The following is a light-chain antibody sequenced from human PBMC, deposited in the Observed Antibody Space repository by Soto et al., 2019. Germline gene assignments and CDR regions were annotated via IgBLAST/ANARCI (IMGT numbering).Light chain of an antibody. V-gene: IGKV3-11*01. CDR1: QSVSSQ. J-gene: IGKJ5*01. Sequence: EIVLTQSPATLSLSPGERATLSCRASQSVSSQLAWYQQRPSQSPRLLIYDVSNRATGIPARFRGSGSGTDFTLTISSLEPEDFAVYYCQQRSNWPITFGQGTRLEIK. CDR3: QQRSNWPIT. CDR2: DVS.